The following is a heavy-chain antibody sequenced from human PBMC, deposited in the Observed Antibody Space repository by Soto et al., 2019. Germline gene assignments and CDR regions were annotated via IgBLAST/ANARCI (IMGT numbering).Heavy chain of an antibody. J-gene: IGHJ4*02. V-gene: IGHV3-74*01. CDR2: INTDGSTT. D-gene: IGHD1-26*01. CDR1: GFTLSSYW. CDR3: ARVQMGATGFDY. Sequence: EVQLVESGGGLVQPGGSLRLSCAASGFTLSSYWMHRVRQAPGKGLVWVSRINTDGSTTTYADSVKGRFTISRDNAKNTLYLQMNSLRAEDTAAYYCARVQMGATGFDYRGQGSLVTVSS.